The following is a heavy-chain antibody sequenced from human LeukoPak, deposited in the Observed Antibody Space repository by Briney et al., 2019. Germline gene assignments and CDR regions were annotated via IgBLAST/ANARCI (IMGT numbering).Heavy chain of an antibody. D-gene: IGHD6-19*01. J-gene: IGHJ4*02. V-gene: IGHV3-11*01. CDR3: ARGEAVAGDYFDY. CDR2: IRSSGSTI. Sequence: GRSLRLSCAASGFTFSAYYMSWISQAPGKGLEWVSYIRSSGSTIYYADSVKGRFTISRDNAKNSPYLQMNRLRAEDTAVYYCARGEAVAGDYFDYWGQGTLVTVSS. CDR1: GFTFSAYY.